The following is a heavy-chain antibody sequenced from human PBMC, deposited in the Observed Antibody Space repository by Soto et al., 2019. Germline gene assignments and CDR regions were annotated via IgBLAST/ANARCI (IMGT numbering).Heavy chain of an antibody. V-gene: IGHV1-2*02. CDR3: ARDYTRLFLEWFFNH. CDR1: GYTFTGYY. CDR2: INPKSGGT. J-gene: IGHJ5*02. Sequence: ASVKVSCKASGYTFTGYYIHWVRLAPGQGLEWMGWINPKSGGTNYAQKFQGRVTMTRDTSISTAYMELSRLRSDDTAVYYCARDYTRLFLEWFFNHRGQGTLVTVSS. D-gene: IGHD3-3*01.